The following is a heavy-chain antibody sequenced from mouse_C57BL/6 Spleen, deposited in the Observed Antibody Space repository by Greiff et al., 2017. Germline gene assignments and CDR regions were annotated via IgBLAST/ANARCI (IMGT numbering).Heavy chain of an antibody. Sequence: VQLQQSVAELVRPGASVKLSCTASGFNIKNTYMHWVKQRPEQGLEWIGRIDPANGNTKYAPKFQGKATITADTSSNTAYLQLSSLTSEDTAIYYCASDYDDSFSYYYAMDYWGQGTSVTVSS. CDR3: ASDYDDSFSYYYAMDY. V-gene: IGHV14-3*01. J-gene: IGHJ4*01. D-gene: IGHD2-4*01. CDR1: GFNIKNTY. CDR2: IDPANGNT.